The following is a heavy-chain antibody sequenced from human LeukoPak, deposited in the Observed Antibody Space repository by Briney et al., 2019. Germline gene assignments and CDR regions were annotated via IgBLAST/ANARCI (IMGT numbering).Heavy chain of an antibody. D-gene: IGHD5-12*01. CDR1: GYSFTTYW. CDR3: ARAHLRALFDY. J-gene: IGHJ4*02. Sequence: GDSLKISCKGSGYSFTTYWIGWVRQMPGKGLECMGIIYPGDSDTRYSPSFQGQVTISADKSISTAYLQWSSLKASDTAMYYCARAHLRALFDYWGQGTLVTVSS. V-gene: IGHV5-51*01. CDR2: IYPGDSDT.